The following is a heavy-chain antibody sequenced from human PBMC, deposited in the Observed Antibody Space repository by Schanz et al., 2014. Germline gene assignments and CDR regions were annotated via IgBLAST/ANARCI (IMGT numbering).Heavy chain of an antibody. CDR3: AKAEYDILTDSYSRLDP. CDR2: ISVYTGNT. V-gene: IGHV1-18*01. CDR1: GYTFTTYA. Sequence: QVQLVQSGAEVKKPGASVRVSCKASGYTFTTYAMSWVLQAPGQGLEWVGWISVYTGNTKYGQKVQGRVTMTADISTNTAYMELRSLRSDDTAVYYCAKAEYDILTDSYSRLDPWGQGTLVTVSS. D-gene: IGHD3-9*01. J-gene: IGHJ5*02.